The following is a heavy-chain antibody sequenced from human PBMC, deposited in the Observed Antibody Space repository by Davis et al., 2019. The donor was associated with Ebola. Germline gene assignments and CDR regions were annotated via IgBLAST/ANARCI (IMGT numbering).Heavy chain of an antibody. D-gene: IGHD3-22*01. V-gene: IGHV1-46*01. Sequence: ASVKVSCKASGGTFSSYAISWVRQAPGQGLEWMGIINPSGGSTSYAQKFQGRVTMTKDTSTSTVYMELSSLRSEDTAVYYCATSGYYYDSSGYHVNYFDYWGQGTLVTVSS. CDR1: GGTFSSYA. J-gene: IGHJ4*02. CDR2: INPSGGST. CDR3: ATSGYYYDSSGYHVNYFDY.